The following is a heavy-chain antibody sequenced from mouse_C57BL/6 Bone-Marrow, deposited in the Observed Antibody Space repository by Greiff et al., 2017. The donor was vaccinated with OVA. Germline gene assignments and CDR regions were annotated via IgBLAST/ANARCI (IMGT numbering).Heavy chain of an antibody. D-gene: IGHD1-1*01. J-gene: IGHJ2*01. V-gene: IGHV1-4*01. CDR2: INPSSGYT. CDR1: GYTFTSYT. CDR3: AREFITTVVANFDY. Sequence: QVQLQQSGAELARPGASVKMSCKASGYTFTSYTMHWVKQRPGQGLEWIGYINPSSGYTKYNQKFKDKATLTADKSSSTAYMQLSSLTSEDSAVYYCAREFITTVVANFDYWGQGTTLTVSS.